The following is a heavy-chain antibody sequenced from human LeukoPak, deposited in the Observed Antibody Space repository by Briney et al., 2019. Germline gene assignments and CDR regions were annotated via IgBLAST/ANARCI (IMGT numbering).Heavy chain of an antibody. CDR2: ISYDGSNK. CDR3: AREETAWFGEQQWFDP. V-gene: IGHV3-30*03. J-gene: IGHJ5*02. D-gene: IGHD3-10*01. Sequence: PGGSLRLSCAASGFTFSSYGMHWVRQAPGKGLEWVAVISYDGSNKYYADSVKGRFTISRDNSNNTLYLQMNSLRAEDTAVYYCAREETAWFGEQQWFDPWGQGTLVTVSS. CDR1: GFTFSSYG.